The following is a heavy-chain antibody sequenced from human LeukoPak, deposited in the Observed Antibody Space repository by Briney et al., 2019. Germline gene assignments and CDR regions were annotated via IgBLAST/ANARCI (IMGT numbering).Heavy chain of an antibody. J-gene: IGHJ4*02. CDR1: GFTFSSYA. CDR3: ARVGGSGWQNDY. Sequence: GGSLRLSCAASGFTFSSYAMSWVRQAPGKGLEWVSAFSGSGGDTYYADSVKGRFTISRDNAKNSLYLQMNSLRAEDTAVYYCARVGGSGWQNDYWGQGTLVTVSS. V-gene: IGHV3-23*01. CDR2: FSGSGGDT. D-gene: IGHD6-19*01.